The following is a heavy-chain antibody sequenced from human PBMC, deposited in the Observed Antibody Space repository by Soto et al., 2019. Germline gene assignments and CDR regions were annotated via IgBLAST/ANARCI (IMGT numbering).Heavy chain of an antibody. CDR1: GDSISNLDYF. J-gene: IGHJ4*02. CDR3: ASQRTKITMIVPGPAYFDY. V-gene: IGHV4-39*01. CDR2: IYKSATT. D-gene: IGHD3-22*01. Sequence: TSETLSLTCSVSGDSISNLDYFWAWIRQPPGQALEYIGYIYKSATTYYNPSFESRVAISVDTSKNQFSLKLSSVTAADTAVYYCASQRTKITMIVPGPAYFDYWGQGTLVTVSS.